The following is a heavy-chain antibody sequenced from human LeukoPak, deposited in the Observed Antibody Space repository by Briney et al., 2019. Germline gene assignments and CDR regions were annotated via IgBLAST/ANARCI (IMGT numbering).Heavy chain of an antibody. CDR2: MYYSGST. CDR1: GGSISSGDYY. D-gene: IGHD3-22*01. J-gene: IGHJ5*02. CDR3: ARPYYYDSRIDP. Sequence: SQTLSLTCTVSGGSISSGDYYWSWIRQPPGKGLEWIAYMYYSGSTYYNPSPKSRVTMSADTSKNQLSLKLSSVTAADTAVYYCARPYYYDSRIDPWGQGILVTVSS. V-gene: IGHV4-30-4*01.